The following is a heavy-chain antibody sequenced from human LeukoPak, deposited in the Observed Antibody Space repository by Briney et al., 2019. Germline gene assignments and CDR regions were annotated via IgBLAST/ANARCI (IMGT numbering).Heavy chain of an antibody. V-gene: IGHV3-23*01. D-gene: IGHD1-26*01. CDR2: ISGSGGST. CDR3: AKDPNSGSYFDY. CDR1: GFTFTSYA. Sequence: GGSLRLSCAASGFTFTSYAMTWVRQAPGKGLEWVSAISGSGGSTYYADSVKGRFTISRDNSKNTLYLQMNSLRAEDTAVYYCAKDPNSGSYFDYWGQGTLVTVSS. J-gene: IGHJ4*02.